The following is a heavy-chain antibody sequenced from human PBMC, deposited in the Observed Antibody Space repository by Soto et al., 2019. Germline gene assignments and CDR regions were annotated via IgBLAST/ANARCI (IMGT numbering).Heavy chain of an antibody. CDR3: ARDWGYYYYYGMDV. J-gene: IGHJ6*02. CDR2: VSYEGTNT. D-gene: IGHD3-16*01. V-gene: IGHV3-30-3*01. Sequence: GGSLRLSCAASGFTFRSYAMHWVRQAPGKGLEWVAVVSYEGTNTHYADSVECRFTISRDNSKNTLYLQLNRLSADDTAVYYCARDWGYYYYYGMDVWGQGTTVNVSS. CDR1: GFTFRSYA.